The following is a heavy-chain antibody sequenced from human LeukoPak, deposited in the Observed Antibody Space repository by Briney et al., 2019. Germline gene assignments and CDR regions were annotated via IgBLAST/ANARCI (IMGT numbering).Heavy chain of an antibody. J-gene: IGHJ4*02. CDR2: ISGSGGST. V-gene: IGHV3-23*01. CDR1: GFTFSSYG. CDR3: AKDVEGTGYYFDY. Sequence: GGSLRLSCAASGFTFSSYGMHWVRQAPGKGLEWVSAISGSGGSTYYADSVKGRFTISRDNSKNTLYLQMNSLRAEDTAVYYCAKDVEGTGYYFDYWGQGTLVTVSS. D-gene: IGHD7-27*01.